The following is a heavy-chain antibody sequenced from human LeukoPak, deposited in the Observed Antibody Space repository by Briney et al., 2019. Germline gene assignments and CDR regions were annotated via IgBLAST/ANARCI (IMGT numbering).Heavy chain of an antibody. CDR2: ISAYNGNT. J-gene: IGHJ5*02. D-gene: IGHD3-10*01. CDR3: ARGKGYYGSDHPYNWFDP. CDR1: GYTFTSYG. V-gene: IGHV1-18*01. Sequence: ASVKVSCKASGYTFTSYGISWVRQAPGQGLEWMGWISAYNGNTNYAQKFQGRVTITADESTSTAYMELSSLRSEDTAVYYCARGKGYYGSDHPYNWFDPWGQGTLVTVSS.